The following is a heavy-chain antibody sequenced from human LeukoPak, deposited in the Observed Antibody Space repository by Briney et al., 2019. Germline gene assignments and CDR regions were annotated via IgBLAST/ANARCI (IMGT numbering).Heavy chain of an antibody. CDR2: MNPNSGNT. D-gene: IGHD6-13*01. CDR3: ARVATAAAGTDFDY. V-gene: IGHV1-8*01. Sequence: VASVKVSCKASGYTFTSYDINWVRQATGQGLEWMGWMNPNSGNTGYAQKFQGRVTMTRNTSITTAYMELSSLRSEDTAVYYCARVATAAAGTDFDYWGQGTLVTVSS. CDR1: GYTFTSYD. J-gene: IGHJ4*02.